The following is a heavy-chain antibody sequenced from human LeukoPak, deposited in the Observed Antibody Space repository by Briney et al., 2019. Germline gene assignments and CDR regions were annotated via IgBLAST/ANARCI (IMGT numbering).Heavy chain of an antibody. CDR2: IYYSGST. D-gene: IGHD3-22*01. CDR3: ASSDYYDSSGYNY. J-gene: IGHJ4*02. Sequence: SETLSLTCTVSGGSISSYCWSWIRQPPGKGLEWIGYIYYSGSTNYNPSLKSRVTISVDTSKNQFSLKLSSVTAADTAVYYCASSDYYDSSGYNYWGQGTLVTVSP. CDR1: GGSISSYC. V-gene: IGHV4-59*01.